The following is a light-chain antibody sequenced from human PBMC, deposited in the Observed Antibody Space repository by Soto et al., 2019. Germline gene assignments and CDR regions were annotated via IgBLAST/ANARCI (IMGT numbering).Light chain of an antibody. CDR2: DTS. J-gene: IGLJ2*01. V-gene: IGLV7-46*01. CDR1: TGAVTSGHY. Sequence: TVVTQEPSLTVSPGGTVTLTCGSSTGAVTSGHYPYWFQQKPGQAPRTLIYDTSNKHSWTPARFSGSLLGGKATLTLSGAQPEDEADYYCLLSYRGAGEVFGGGTKLTVL. CDR3: LLSYRGAGEV.